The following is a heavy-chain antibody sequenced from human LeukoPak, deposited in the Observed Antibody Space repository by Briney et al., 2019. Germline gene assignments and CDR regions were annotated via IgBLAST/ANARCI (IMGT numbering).Heavy chain of an antibody. D-gene: IGHD6-19*01. V-gene: IGHV3-21*01. Sequence: PGGSLRLSCAASGFTFSSYSMTWVRQAPGKGLEWVSSISSSSSYIYYADSVKGRFTISRDNAKNSLYLQMNSLRAEDTAVYYCARELTPGRESTWLGRYYYYGMDVWGQGTTVTVSS. CDR2: ISSSSSYI. CDR1: GFTFSSYS. J-gene: IGHJ6*02. CDR3: ARELTPGRESTWLGRYYYYGMDV.